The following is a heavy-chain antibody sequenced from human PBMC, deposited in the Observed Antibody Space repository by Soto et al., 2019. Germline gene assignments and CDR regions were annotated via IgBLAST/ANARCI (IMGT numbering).Heavy chain of an antibody. CDR2: INAGNGNT. CDR1: GDTFTSYA. Sequence: GASVKVSCKASGDTFTSYAMHWVRQAPGQRLEWMGWINAGNGNTKYSQKFQGRVTITRDTSASTAYMELSSLRSEDTAVYYCARVKEWLPTQYYFDHWGQGTLVTVSS. V-gene: IGHV1-3*01. CDR3: ARVKEWLPTQYYFDH. D-gene: IGHD6-19*01. J-gene: IGHJ4*02.